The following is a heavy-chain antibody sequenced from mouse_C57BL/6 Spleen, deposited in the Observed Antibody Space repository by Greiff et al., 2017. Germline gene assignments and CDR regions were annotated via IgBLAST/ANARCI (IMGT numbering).Heavy chain of an antibody. D-gene: IGHD2-1*01. J-gene: IGHJ2*01. V-gene: IGHV1-43*01. Sequence: VQLQQSGPELVKPGASVKISCKASGYSFTGYYMHWVKQSSEKSLEWIGEINPSTGGTSYNQKFKGKATLTVDKSSSTAYMQLKSLTSEDSAVYYCARGCNLPLDYWGQGTTLTVSS. CDR2: INPSTGGT. CDR3: ARGCNLPLDY. CDR1: GYSFTGYY.